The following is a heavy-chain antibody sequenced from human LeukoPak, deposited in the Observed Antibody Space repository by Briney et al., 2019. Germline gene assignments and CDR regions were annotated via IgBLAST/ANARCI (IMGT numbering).Heavy chain of an antibody. CDR2: ISSSGSTI. CDR1: GFTFSDYY. J-gene: IGHJ6*03. Sequence: GGSLRLSCAASGFTFSDYYMSWIRQAPGKGLEWVSYISSSGSTIYYADSVKGRFTISRDNAKNSLYPQMNSLRAEDTAVYYCARDQVDYYYYYMDVWGKGTTVTVSS. CDR3: ARDQVDYYYYYMDV. V-gene: IGHV3-11*01.